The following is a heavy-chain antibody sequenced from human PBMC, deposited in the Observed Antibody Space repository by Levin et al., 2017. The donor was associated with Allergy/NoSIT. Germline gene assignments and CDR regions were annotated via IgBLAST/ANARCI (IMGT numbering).Heavy chain of an antibody. CDR1: GFQFTDFY. V-gene: IGHV3-11*01. Sequence: LSLTCVDSGFQFTDFYMSWIRPVPGKGLEWLSYIGSGGTPIYYADSVKGRFPISRDNVKKTLYLEMDNLRPDDTAVYYCTGDDYTTTDWGRGTPVTVSS. CDR2: IGSGGTPI. J-gene: IGHJ4*02. CDR3: TGDDYTTTD. D-gene: IGHD1-1*01.